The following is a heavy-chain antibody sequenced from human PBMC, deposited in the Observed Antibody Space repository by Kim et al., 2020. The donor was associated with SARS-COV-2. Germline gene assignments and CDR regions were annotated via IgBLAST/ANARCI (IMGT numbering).Heavy chain of an antibody. CDR2: IVVGSGNT. CDR3: AADQGGYDAFDI. CDR1: GFTFTSSA. Sequence: SVKVSCKASGFTFTSSAVQWVRQARGQRLEWIGWIVVGSGNTNYAQKFQERVTITRDMSTSTAYMELSSLRSEDTAVYYCAADQGGYDAFDIWGQGTMVTVSS. D-gene: IGHD2-15*01. J-gene: IGHJ3*02. V-gene: IGHV1-58*01.